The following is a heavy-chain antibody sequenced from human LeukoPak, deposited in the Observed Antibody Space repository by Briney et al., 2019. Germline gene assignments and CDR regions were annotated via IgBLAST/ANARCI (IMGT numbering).Heavy chain of an antibody. V-gene: IGHV4-30-4*07. D-gene: IGHD3-22*01. J-gene: IGHJ3*02. Sequence: SETLSLTCAVSGGSISSGGYSWSWIRQPPGKGLEWIGYIYYSGSTYYNPSLKSRVTISVDTSKNQFSLKLSSVTAADTAVYYCARGYYYDSSGFDAFDIWGQGTMVTVSS. CDR1: GGSISSGGYS. CDR3: ARGYYYDSSGFDAFDI. CDR2: IYYSGST.